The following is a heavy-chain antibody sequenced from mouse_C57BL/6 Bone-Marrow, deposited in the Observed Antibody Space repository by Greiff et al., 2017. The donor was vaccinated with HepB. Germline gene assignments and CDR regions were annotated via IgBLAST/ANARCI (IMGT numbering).Heavy chain of an antibody. CDR2: ISNGGGST. Sequence: EVQLVESGGGLVQPGGSLKLSCAASGFTFSDYYMYWVRQTPEKRLEWVAYISNGGGSTYYPDTVKGRFTISRDNAKNTLYLQMSRLKSEDTAMYYCALNLLYYYGSMDYWGQGTSVTVSS. CDR1: GFTFSDYY. V-gene: IGHV5-12*01. J-gene: IGHJ4*01. D-gene: IGHD1-1*01. CDR3: ALNLLYYYGSMDY.